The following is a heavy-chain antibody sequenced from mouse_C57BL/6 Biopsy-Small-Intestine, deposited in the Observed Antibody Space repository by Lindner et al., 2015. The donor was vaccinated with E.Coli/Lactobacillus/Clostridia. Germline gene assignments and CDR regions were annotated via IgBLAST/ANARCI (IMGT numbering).Heavy chain of an antibody. D-gene: IGHD1-1*01. V-gene: IGHV1-85*01. CDR1: GYTFTSYD. CDR3: ARDYYGSSFWYFDV. Sequence: VQLQESGPELVKPGASVKLSCKASGYTFTSYDINWVKQRPGQGLEWIGWIYPRDGSTKYNEKFKGEATLTVDTSSSTAYMELHSLTSEDSAVYFCARDYYGSSFWYFDVWGTGTTVTVSS. J-gene: IGHJ1*03. CDR2: IYPRDGST.